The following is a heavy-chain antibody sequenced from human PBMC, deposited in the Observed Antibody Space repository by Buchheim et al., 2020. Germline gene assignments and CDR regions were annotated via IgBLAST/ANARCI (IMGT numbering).Heavy chain of an antibody. CDR2: ISSSSSYT. CDR3: ARVYGGVVTAHPDY. J-gene: IGHJ4*02. D-gene: IGHD2-21*02. V-gene: IGHV3-21*01. CDR1: GFTFSSYS. Sequence: EVQLVESGGGLVKPGGSLRLSCAASGFTFSSYSMNWVRQAPGKGLEWVSSISSSSSYTYYADSVKGRFTISRDNAKNSLYLQMNSLRAEDTAVYYCARVYGGVVTAHPDYWGQGTL.